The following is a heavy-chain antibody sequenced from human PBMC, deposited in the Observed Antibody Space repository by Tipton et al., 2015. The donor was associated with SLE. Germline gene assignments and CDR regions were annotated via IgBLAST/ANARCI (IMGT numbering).Heavy chain of an antibody. J-gene: IGHJ4*02. CDR3: ARRHSSSWYFDY. CDR1: GGSISSYY. D-gene: IGHD6-13*01. V-gene: IGHV4-39*01. Sequence: TLSLTCIVSGGSISSYYWGWIRQPPGKGLEWIGSIHYGGSTFHNPSLKSRVTLSIDMSNNQFSLILTSMTAADTAVYYCARRHSSSWYFDYWGQGALVTVSS. CDR2: IHYGGST.